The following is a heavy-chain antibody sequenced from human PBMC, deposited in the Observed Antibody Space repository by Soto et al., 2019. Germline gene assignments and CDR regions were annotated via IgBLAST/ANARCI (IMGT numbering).Heavy chain of an antibody. V-gene: IGHV3-7*03. Sequence: PGGSLRLSCAASGFTFSTCWMMWVRQAPGKGLEWVANINQDGSERYYVDSVKGRFTISRDNAKNSLYLQMNSLRAEDTAVYYCARDMYYYEGPFDYWGQGTLVTVSS. CDR2: INQDGSER. D-gene: IGHD3-22*01. J-gene: IGHJ4*02. CDR1: GFTFSTCW. CDR3: ARDMYYYEGPFDY.